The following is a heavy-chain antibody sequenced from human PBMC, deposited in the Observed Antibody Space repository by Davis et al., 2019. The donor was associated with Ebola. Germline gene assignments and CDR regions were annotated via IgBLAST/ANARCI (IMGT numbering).Heavy chain of an antibody. Sequence: GGSLRLSCAASGFTFSDYYMSWIRQAPGKGLEWVSYISSSSSYTNYADSVKGRFTISRDNAKNSLYLQMNSLKTEDTAVYYCTSISRCSGGSCYSEYWGQGTLVTVSS. D-gene: IGHD2-15*01. CDR2: ISSSSSYT. CDR1: GFTFSDYY. V-gene: IGHV3-11*03. J-gene: IGHJ4*02. CDR3: TSISRCSGGSCYSEY.